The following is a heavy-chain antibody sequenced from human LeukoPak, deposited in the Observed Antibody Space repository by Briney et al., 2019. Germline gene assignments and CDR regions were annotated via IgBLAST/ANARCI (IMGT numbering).Heavy chain of an antibody. CDR1: GYSFTTYW. D-gene: IGHD4-23*01. J-gene: IGHJ4*02. CDR3: ARLDSDYGGNIDY. CDR2: IYPGDSDT. Sequence: GESLKISCKASGYSFTTYWIGWVRQMPGKGLEWMGIIYPGDSDTRYSPSFQGQVTISADKSISTAYLQWSSLKASDTAIYYCARLDSDYGGNIDYWGQGTLVTVSS. V-gene: IGHV5-51*01.